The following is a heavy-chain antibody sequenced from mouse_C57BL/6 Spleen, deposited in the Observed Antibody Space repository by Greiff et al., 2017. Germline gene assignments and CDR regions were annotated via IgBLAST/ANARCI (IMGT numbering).Heavy chain of an antibody. D-gene: IGHD1-1*01. J-gene: IGHJ3*01. CDR1: GYTFTSYW. CDR3: ARYRSSYGSWCAY. CDR2: TYPGSGST. V-gene: IGHV1-55*01. Sequence: QVQLQQPGAELVKPGASVKMSCKASGYTFTSYWITWVKQRPGQGLEWIGDTYPGSGSTNYNEKFKSKATLTVDTSSSTAYMQLSSLTSEDSAVYYCARYRSSYGSWCAYWGQGTLVTVSA.